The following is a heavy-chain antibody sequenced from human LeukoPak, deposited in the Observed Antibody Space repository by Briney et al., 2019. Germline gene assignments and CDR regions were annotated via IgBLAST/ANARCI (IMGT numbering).Heavy chain of an antibody. Sequence: ASVKVSCKASGYTFTSYDINWVRQATGQGLEWMGWMNPNSGNTGYAQKFQGRVTMTRNTSISTAYMELSSLRSEDTAVYYCARGGGNSLSYYYYYYMDVRGKGTTVTVSS. J-gene: IGHJ6*03. CDR1: GYTFTSYD. D-gene: IGHD4-23*01. CDR2: MNPNSGNT. CDR3: ARGGGNSLSYYYYYYMDV. V-gene: IGHV1-8*01.